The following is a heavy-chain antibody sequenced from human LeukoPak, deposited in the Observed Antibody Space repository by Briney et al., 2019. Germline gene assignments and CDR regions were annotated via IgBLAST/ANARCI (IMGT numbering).Heavy chain of an antibody. Sequence: SVKVSCKASGGTFSSYAISWVRQAPGQGLEWMGRIIPIFGTANYAKKFQGRVTITTDESTSTAYMELSSLRSEDTAVYYCARDLGIVGATTSYYYYMDVWGKGTTVTVSS. CDR3: ARDLGIVGATTSYYYYMDV. J-gene: IGHJ6*03. CDR2: IIPIFGTA. D-gene: IGHD1-26*01. CDR1: GGTFSSYA. V-gene: IGHV1-69*05.